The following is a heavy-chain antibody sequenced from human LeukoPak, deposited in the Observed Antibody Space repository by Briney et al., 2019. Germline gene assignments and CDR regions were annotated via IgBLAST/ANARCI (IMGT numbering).Heavy chain of an antibody. J-gene: IGHJ4*02. Sequence: ASVKVSCKASGYTFTGYYMHWVRQPPGQGLEWMGRINPNSGGTNYAQKFQGRVTMTRDTSTSTAYMELSRLRSDNTAVYYCARWGVVVAASDYWGQGTLVTVSS. D-gene: IGHD2-15*01. CDR1: GYTFTGYY. CDR3: ARWGVVVAASDY. CDR2: INPNSGGT. V-gene: IGHV1-2*06.